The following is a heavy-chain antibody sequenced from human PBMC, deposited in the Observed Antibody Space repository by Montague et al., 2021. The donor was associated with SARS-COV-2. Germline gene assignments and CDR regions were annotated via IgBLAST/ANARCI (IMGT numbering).Heavy chain of an antibody. J-gene: IGHJ4*02. CDR1: GGSFSGYY. D-gene: IGHD4-23*01. Sequence: SETLSLTCAVYGGSFSGYYWTWIRQSPGKGLEWIAEINHSGSTNYNFDPSLRSRVTISVDTSKSQFSLTLTSVTAADTGVYYCARRDPQTLTLIGLRGKSASDXWSQGTLVTVSS. CDR3: ARRDPQTLTLIGLRGKSASDX. V-gene: IGHV4-34*01. CDR2: INHSGST.